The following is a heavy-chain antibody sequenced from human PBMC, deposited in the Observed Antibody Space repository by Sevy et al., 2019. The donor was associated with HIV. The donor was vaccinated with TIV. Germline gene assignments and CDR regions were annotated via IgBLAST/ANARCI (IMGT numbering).Heavy chain of an antibody. CDR1: GFAFSSHA. J-gene: IGHJ4*01. CDR2: ISYEGTET. D-gene: IGHD6-13*01. V-gene: IGHV3-30-3*01. CDR3: ARDGGYSIKWYPLY. Sequence: GGSLRLSCAASGFAFSSHAMHWVRQAPGKGLEWVATISYEGTETFYAASVVGRFTISRDNSKNMLSLQINSLRPEDTAVYYCARDGGYSIKWYPLYWGHGTRVTVSS.